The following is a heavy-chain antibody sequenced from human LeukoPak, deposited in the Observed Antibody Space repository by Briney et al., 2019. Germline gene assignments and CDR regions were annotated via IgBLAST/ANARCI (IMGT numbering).Heavy chain of an antibody. D-gene: IGHD1-26*01. V-gene: IGHV4-61*02. CDR1: GGSISSGSYY. Sequence: SETLSLTGTVSGGSISSGSYYWSWIRQPAGKGLEWIGRIYTSGSTNYNPSLKSRVTISLNTPKNQFSLKLSSVTAADTAMYYCARRATTGLRTFDIWGQGTMVTVSS. CDR2: IYTSGST. CDR3: ARRATTGLRTFDI. J-gene: IGHJ3*02.